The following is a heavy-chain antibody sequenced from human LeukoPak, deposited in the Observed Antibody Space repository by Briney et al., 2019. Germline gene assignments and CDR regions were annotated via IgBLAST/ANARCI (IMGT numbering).Heavy chain of an antibody. J-gene: IGHJ4*02. V-gene: IGHV4-39*01. Sequence: PSETLSLTCTVSGGSISSSSHYWGWIRQPPGKGLEWIGSIYYSGSTYYNPSLKSRVTISVDTSKNQFSLKLSSVTAADTAVYYCATVTRTPELESYFDYWGQGTLVTVSS. CDR1: GGSISSSSHY. D-gene: IGHD1-1*01. CDR3: ATVTRTPELESYFDY. CDR2: IYYSGST.